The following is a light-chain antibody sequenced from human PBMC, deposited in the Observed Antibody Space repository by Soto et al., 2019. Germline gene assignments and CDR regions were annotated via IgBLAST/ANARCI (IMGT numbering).Light chain of an antibody. CDR1: QSISSY. Sequence: DIQMTQSPSSLSASVGGGVTITCRASQSISSYLNWYQQKPGKAPNLLIYDASTLKSGVPSRFSGSGSGTEFTLTISSLQPDDFATYYCQQYDTYPWTFGQGTRWIS. V-gene: IGKV1-5*01. CDR3: QQYDTYPWT. J-gene: IGKJ1*01. CDR2: DAS.